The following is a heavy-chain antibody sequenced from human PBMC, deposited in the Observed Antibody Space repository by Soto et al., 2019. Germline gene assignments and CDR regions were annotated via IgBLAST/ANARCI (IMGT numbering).Heavy chain of an antibody. CDR1: GGSISSGGYY. V-gene: IGHV4-31*03. Sequence: QVQLQESGPGLVKPSQTLSLTCTVSGGSISSGGYYWSWIRQHPGKGLEWIGYIYYSGSTYYNPSLKSRVTISVDTSKHQFSLTLSSVTAADTAVYYCARELRFGEDYYGMDVWGQGTTVTVSS. CDR3: ARELRFGEDYYGMDV. CDR2: IYYSGST. J-gene: IGHJ6*02. D-gene: IGHD3-10*01.